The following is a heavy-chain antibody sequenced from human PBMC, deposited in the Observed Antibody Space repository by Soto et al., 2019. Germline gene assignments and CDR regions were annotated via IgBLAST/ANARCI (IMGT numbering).Heavy chain of an antibody. D-gene: IGHD6-25*01. CDR3: ARHCSPSGNYYYYYMDV. V-gene: IGHV3-15*07. J-gene: IGHJ6*03. CDR1: GFTFSNAW. CDR2: IKSKTDGGTT. Sequence: PGGSLRLSCAAPGFTFSNAWMSWVRQAPGKGLEWVGRIKSKTDGGTTDYAAPVKGRFTISRDDSKNTLYLQMNSLKTEDTAIYYCARHCSPSGNYYYYYMDVWGKGTTVTVPS.